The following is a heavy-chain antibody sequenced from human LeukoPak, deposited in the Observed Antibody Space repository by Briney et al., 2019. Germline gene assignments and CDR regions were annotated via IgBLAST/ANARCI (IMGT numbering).Heavy chain of an antibody. Sequence: VKPSETLSLTCTVSSGSISTRSYYWGWVRQPPGKGLEWLGTIYYGGSTYNNPSLKSRVTISVDTSKNQFSLRLSSVTAADTAVYYCAGGSSDSGWYPYLEHWGQGTLVTVSS. V-gene: IGHV4-39*01. CDR1: SGSISTRSYY. J-gene: IGHJ4*02. D-gene: IGHD6-19*01. CDR3: AGGSSDSGWYPYLEH. CDR2: IYYGGST.